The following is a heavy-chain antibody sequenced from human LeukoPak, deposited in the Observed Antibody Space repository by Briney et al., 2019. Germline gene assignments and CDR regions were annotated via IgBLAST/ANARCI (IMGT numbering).Heavy chain of an antibody. Sequence: ASVKVSCKASGYTFTGYYMHWVRQAPRQGLEWMGWINPNSGGTNYAQKFQGRVTMTRDTSISTAYMELSRLRSDDTAVYYCARGYCSGGSCLDYWGQGTLVTVSS. D-gene: IGHD2-15*01. V-gene: IGHV1-2*02. CDR3: ARGYCSGGSCLDY. CDR2: INPNSGGT. J-gene: IGHJ4*02. CDR1: GYTFTGYY.